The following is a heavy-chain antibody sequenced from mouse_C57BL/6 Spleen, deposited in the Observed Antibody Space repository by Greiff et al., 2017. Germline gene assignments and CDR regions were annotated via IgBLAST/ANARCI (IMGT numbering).Heavy chain of an antibody. D-gene: IGHD1-1*01. CDR3: ARFITTVVATSYWYFDV. J-gene: IGHJ1*03. CDR2: IDPSDSYT. V-gene: IGHV1-69*01. CDR1: GYTFTSYW. Sequence: QVQLQQPGAELVMPGASVKLSCKASGYTFTSYWMHWVKQRPGQGLEWIGEIDPSDSYTNYNQKFKGKSTLTVDKSSSTAYMQLSSLASEDSAVYYCARFITTVVATSYWYFDVWGTGTTVTVSS.